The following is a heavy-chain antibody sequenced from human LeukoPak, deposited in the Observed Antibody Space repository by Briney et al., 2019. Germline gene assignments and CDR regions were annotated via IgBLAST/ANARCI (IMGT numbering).Heavy chain of an antibody. V-gene: IGHV3-23*01. D-gene: IGHD3-10*01. CDR3: AKEGSYGSGTLIYYYYGLDV. J-gene: IGHJ6*02. CDR2: IRGSGGST. Sequence: GGSLRLSCAASGFTFSGYVMSWVRQAPGKGLEWVSAIRGSGGSTYYADSVKGRFTISRDNSKNTLSLQMNSLRAEDTAVYYCAKEGSYGSGTLIYYYYGLDVWGQGTTDTVSS. CDR1: GFTFSGYV.